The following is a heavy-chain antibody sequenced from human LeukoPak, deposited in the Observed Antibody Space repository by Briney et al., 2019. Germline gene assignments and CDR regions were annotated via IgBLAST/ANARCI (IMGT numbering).Heavy chain of an antibody. V-gene: IGHV4-39*07. Sequence: PSETLSLTCTVSGGSISSSSYYWGWIRQPPGKGLEWIGSIYYSGSTYYNPSLKSRVTISVDTSKNQFSLKLSSVTAADTAVYYCARVKGALNYFYYMDVWGKGTTVTVSS. CDR1: GGSISSSSYY. J-gene: IGHJ6*03. CDR3: ARVKGALNYFYYMDV. CDR2: IYYSGST.